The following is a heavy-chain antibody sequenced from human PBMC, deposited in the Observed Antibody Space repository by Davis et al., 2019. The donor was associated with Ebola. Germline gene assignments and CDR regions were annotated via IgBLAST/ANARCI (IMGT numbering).Heavy chain of an antibody. Sequence: GESLKISCAASGFTFSSYAMHWVRQAPGKGLEWVAVISYDGSNKYYADSVKGRFTISRDNSKNTLYLQMNSLRAEDTAVYYCAKIEISYGSGWYEYYYYGMDVWGQGTTVTVSS. CDR3: AKIEISYGSGWYEYYYYGMDV. D-gene: IGHD6-19*01. V-gene: IGHV3-30-3*01. CDR1: GFTFSSYA. J-gene: IGHJ6*02. CDR2: ISYDGSNK.